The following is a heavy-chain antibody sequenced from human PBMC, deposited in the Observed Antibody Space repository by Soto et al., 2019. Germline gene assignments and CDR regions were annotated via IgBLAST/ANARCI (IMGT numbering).Heavy chain of an antibody. CDR1: GFSLRTSGVG. Sequence: QITLKESGPTLVKPTQTLTLTCTFSGFSLRTSGVGVGWIRQSPGKALEWLAFIYWDDDDRYSPSLNSRLTIPTYISKNQVVLTMTNMDPVDTATYYCAHSIDAAGGRRVYFDYWGQGTLVTVSS. CDR3: AHSIDAAGGRRVYFDY. D-gene: IGHD6-13*01. CDR2: IYWDDDD. V-gene: IGHV2-5*02. J-gene: IGHJ4*02.